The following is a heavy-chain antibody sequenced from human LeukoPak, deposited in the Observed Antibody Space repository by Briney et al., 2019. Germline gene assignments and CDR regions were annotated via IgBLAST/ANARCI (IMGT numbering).Heavy chain of an antibody. D-gene: IGHD2-2*01. Sequence: ASLKVSCKAAGYTFTGYYMHWVRQAPGQGLEWMGWINPNSGGTNYAQKFQGRVTMTRDTSISTAYMELSRLRSDDTAVYYCARDLGYCSSTSCYFRNWFDPWGQGTLVTVSS. CDR1: GYTFTGYY. CDR2: INPNSGGT. J-gene: IGHJ5*02. V-gene: IGHV1-2*02. CDR3: ARDLGYCSSTSCYFRNWFDP.